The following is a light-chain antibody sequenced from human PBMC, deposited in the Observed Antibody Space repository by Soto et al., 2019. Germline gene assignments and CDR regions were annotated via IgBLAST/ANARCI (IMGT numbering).Light chain of an antibody. CDR3: QQYNNWPPTWT. V-gene: IGKV3-15*01. CDR1: QSVSSN. Sequence: EIVMTQTPATLSVSPGERATLSCRASQSVSSNLAWYQQKPVQAPRLLIYGASTRATGIAARFSGSGSGTEFTLTISSLQSEDFAVYYCQQYNNWPPTWTFGQGTKVVIK. CDR2: GAS. J-gene: IGKJ1*01.